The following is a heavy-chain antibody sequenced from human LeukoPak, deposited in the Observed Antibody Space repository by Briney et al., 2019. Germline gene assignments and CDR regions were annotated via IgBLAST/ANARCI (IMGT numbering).Heavy chain of an antibody. Sequence: SETLSLTCTVSGASISSSSYYWGWIRQPPGKGLEWIGNIYYSGSTYYNPSLKSRVTISVDTSKNQFSLKLSSVTAADTAVYYCARQGRQDFWSGYYFDYWGQGTLVTVSS. CDR2: IYYSGST. CDR1: GASISSSSYY. J-gene: IGHJ4*02. D-gene: IGHD3-3*01. V-gene: IGHV4-39*01. CDR3: ARQGRQDFWSGYYFDY.